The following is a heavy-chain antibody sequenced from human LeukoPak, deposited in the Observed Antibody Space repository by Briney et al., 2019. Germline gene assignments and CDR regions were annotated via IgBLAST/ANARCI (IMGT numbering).Heavy chain of an antibody. CDR3: AKSDWFDP. V-gene: IGHV3-74*01. CDR2: FKSDGSST. CDR1: GFTFSSRW. Sequence: GGSLRLSCTASGFTFSSRWMHWVRHAPGKGLVWVSRFKSDGSSTSFADSVKGRFTISRDNAKNTLYLEMNSLRAEDTAVYYCAKSDWFDPWGQGTLVTVSS. J-gene: IGHJ5*02.